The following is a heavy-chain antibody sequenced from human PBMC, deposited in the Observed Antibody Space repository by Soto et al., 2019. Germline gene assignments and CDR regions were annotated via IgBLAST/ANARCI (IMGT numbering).Heavy chain of an antibody. CDR1: EFTFSKYW. V-gene: IGHV3-74*01. Sequence: GGSLRLSCVASEFTFSKYWMHWVRQAPGKGLVWVSRINMDGTKTAYADSVKGRFTVSRDNANNTLYLQMNSLGVEDTAVYYCARDYYYDTRSSSVNWFDPWGQGTLVTVSS. CDR3: ARDYYYDTRSSSVNWFDP. J-gene: IGHJ5*02. D-gene: IGHD3-22*01. CDR2: INMDGTKT.